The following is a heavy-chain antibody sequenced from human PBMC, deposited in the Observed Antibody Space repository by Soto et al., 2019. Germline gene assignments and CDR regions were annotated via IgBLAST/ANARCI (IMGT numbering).Heavy chain of an antibody. D-gene: IGHD7-27*01. CDR2: NKSKTDGGTT. CDR3: TTAISGDRDAFDI. CDR1: GFTFSNAW. Sequence: GGSLRLSCAASGFTFSNAWMSWVRRAPGKGLEWVGRNKSKTDGGTTDYAAPVKGRFTISREDSKNTLYLQMNSLKTEEAAVYYCTTAISGDRDAFDIWGQGTMVTVSS. V-gene: IGHV3-15*01. J-gene: IGHJ3*02.